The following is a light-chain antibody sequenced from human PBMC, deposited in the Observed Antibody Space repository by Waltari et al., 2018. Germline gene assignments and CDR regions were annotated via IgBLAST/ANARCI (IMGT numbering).Light chain of an antibody. CDR2: GAS. V-gene: IGKV3-15*01. Sequence: EIVMTQSPATLSVFPGESATLSCRASQSIRSNLAWYQHKPGQAPRLLIYGASTRVTGIPARFSGSGSGTEFTLTISSLQSEDFAVYFCQQYDNWLGTFGQGTKVEIK. CDR1: QSIRSN. J-gene: IGKJ1*01. CDR3: QQYDNWLGT.